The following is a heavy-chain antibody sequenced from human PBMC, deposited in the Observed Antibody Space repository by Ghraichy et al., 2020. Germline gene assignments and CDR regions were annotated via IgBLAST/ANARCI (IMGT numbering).Heavy chain of an antibody. CDR2: IKSSGSVI. J-gene: IGHJ4*02. Sequence: GGSLRLSCAASGFTFSSYSLNWVRQAPGKGLEWISYIKSSGSVIYYADSVKGRFTISRDNAKNLLYLQMNSLRDEDTAVYYCAVASQGYWGQGTLVTVSS. V-gene: IGHV3-48*02. CDR3: AVASQGY. CDR1: GFTFSSYS. D-gene: IGHD5-12*01.